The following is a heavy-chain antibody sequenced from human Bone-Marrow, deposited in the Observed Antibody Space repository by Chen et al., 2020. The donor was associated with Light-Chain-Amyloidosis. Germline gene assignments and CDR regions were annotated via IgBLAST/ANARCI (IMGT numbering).Heavy chain of an antibody. CDR2: IWYDGSNK. D-gene: IGHD3-10*01. CDR1: GFTFSTHA. J-gene: IGHJ4*02. CDR3: ARDPPGSGFAFDY. Sequence: QEELVESGGGVVQPGRSLRLSCAASGFTFSTHAMHWVRQAPGKGLEWVAFIWYDGSNKHYADSVKGRFTISRDNSKNTVFLEMNSLRAEDTAVYFCARDPPGSGFAFDYWGQGTLVTVS. V-gene: IGHV3-33*01.